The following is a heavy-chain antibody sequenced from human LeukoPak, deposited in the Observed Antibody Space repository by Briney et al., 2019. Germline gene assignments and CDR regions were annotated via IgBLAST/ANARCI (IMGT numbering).Heavy chain of an antibody. D-gene: IGHD2-15*01. Sequence: SQTLSITCTVSGGSISSGSYYWSWIRQPAGKGLEWFGRIYASGNINYNPDLKSRVTISVATSKNQFSLKLSSVTAADTAVYYCATGYGKLDSWGQGTLVTVSS. CDR3: ATGYGKLDS. CDR2: IYASGNI. J-gene: IGHJ5*01. V-gene: IGHV4-61*02. CDR1: GGSISSGSYY.